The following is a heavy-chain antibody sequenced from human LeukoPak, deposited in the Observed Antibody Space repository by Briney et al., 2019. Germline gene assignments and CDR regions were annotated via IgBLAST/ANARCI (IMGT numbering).Heavy chain of an antibody. CDR3: ARDGDYAAFDI. CDR2: IIPILGIA. V-gene: IGHV1-69*04. J-gene: IGHJ3*02. D-gene: IGHD4-17*01. Sequence: GSSVKVSCKASGGTFSSYAISWVRQAPGQGLEWMGRIIPILGIANYAQKFQGRVTITADKSTSTAYMELSSLRSEDTAVYYCARDGDYAAFDIWGQGTMVTVS. CDR1: GGTFSSYA.